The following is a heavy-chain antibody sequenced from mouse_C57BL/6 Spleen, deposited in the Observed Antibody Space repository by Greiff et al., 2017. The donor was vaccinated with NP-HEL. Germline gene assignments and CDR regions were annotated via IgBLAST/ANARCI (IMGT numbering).Heavy chain of an antibody. D-gene: IGHD1-1*01. CDR3: ARGGKFFAY. V-gene: IGHV1-9*01. Sequence: QVQLKESGAELMKPGDSVKLSCKSTGYTFTAYWIEWVKQRPGHGLEWIGEILPGSGSTNYNDNFKGKATFTADTSSNTAYMQLSSLTTEDSAIYCCARGGKFFAYWGQGTLVTVSA. CDR2: ILPGSGST. CDR1: GYTFTAYW. J-gene: IGHJ3*01.